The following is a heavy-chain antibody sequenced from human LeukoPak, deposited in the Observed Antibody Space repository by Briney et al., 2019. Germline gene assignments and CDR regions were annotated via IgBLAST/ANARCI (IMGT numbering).Heavy chain of an antibody. D-gene: IGHD6-19*01. J-gene: IGHJ6*03. V-gene: IGHV5-51*01. Sequence: GESLKISCEGSGYSFTSYWIGWVRQMPGKGLEWMGIIYPGDSDTRYSPSFQGQVTISADKSISTAYLQWSSLKASDTAMYYCERLYSSGWPVYYYYYMDVWGKGTTVTISS. CDR3: ERLYSSGWPVYYYYYMDV. CDR2: IYPGDSDT. CDR1: GYSFTSYW.